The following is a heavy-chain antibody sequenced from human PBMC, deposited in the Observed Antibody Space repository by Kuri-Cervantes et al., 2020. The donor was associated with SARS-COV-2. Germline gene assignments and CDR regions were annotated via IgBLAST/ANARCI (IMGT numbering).Heavy chain of an antibody. CDR1: GYTFTGYY. J-gene: IGHJ3*02. CDR2: INPNSGGT. CDR3: ARDANSSSWYPSAFDI. Sequence: ASVKVSCKASGYTFTGYYMHWVRQAPGQGLEWMGQINPNSGGTSYAQKFQGRVTMTRDTSISTAYMELSRLRSDDTAVYYCARDANSSSWYPSAFDIWGQGTMVTVSS. D-gene: IGHD6-13*01. V-gene: IGHV1-2*06.